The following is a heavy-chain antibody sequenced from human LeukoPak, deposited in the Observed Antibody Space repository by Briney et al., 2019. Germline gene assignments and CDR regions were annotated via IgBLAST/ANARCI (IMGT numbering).Heavy chain of an antibody. CDR3: AREEQLWSPLGY. CDR2: ISYDGSNK. D-gene: IGHD5-18*01. V-gene: IGHV3-30-3*01. Sequence: PGGSLRLSCAASGFTFSSYAMHWVRQAPGKGLEWVAVISYDGSNKYYADSVKGRFTISRDNSKNTLYLQMNSLRAEDTAVYYCAREEQLWSPLGYWGQGTLVTVSS. CDR1: GFTFSSYA. J-gene: IGHJ4*02.